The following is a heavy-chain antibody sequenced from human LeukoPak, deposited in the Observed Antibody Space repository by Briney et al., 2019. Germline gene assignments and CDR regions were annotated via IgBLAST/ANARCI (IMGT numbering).Heavy chain of an antibody. J-gene: IGHJ3*01. Sequence: TGGSLRLSCVASGFDFSASSFNYIRQAPGKGLEWVSYIRASSSLISYADSLRGRFTISRDDAKKSVFLQMHSLRADDTAGYYCAREASLGWGQGTVVTVSS. CDR3: AREASLG. CDR2: IRASSSLI. V-gene: IGHV3-48*04. CDR1: GFDFSASS.